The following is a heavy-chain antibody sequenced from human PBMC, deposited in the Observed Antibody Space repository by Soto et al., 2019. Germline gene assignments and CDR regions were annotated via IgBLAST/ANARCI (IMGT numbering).Heavy chain of an antibody. V-gene: IGHV2-5*02. CDR2: IYWDDDK. Sequence: QITLKESGPPLVKPTQTLTLTCTFSGFSLSSTRMAVGWIRQPPGKALEWLALIYWDDDKRYSPFLKSRLTITKDTSKNQVVLTMSNMDPVDTARYYCAHIVVAGLGYYFDYWGQGTRVTVSS. D-gene: IGHD6-19*01. J-gene: IGHJ4*02. CDR1: GFSLSSTRMA. CDR3: AHIVVAGLGYYFDY.